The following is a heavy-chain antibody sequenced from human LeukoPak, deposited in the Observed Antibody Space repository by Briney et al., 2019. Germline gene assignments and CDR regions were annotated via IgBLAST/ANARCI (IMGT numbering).Heavy chain of an antibody. CDR1: GFTFSSYS. CDR2: ISSSSSYI. J-gene: IGHJ6*02. Sequence: GGSLRLSCAASGFTFSSYSMNWVRQAPGKGLEWVSSISSSSSYIYYADSVKGRFTISRDNAKNSLYLQMNSLRAEDTAVYYCARVGGSGSYDKYYHYYGMDVWGQGTTVTVSS. D-gene: IGHD1-26*01. V-gene: IGHV3-21*01. CDR3: ARVGGSGSYDKYYHYYGMDV.